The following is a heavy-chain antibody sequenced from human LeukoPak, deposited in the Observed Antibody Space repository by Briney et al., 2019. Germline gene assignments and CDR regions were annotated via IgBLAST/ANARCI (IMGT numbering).Heavy chain of an antibody. J-gene: IGHJ4*02. CDR3: ARVRLRGYSYGYGGDLDY. CDR1: GGSFSGYY. CDR2: INHSGST. D-gene: IGHD5-18*01. Sequence: SETLSLTCAVYGGSFSGYYWSWIRQPPGKGLEWIGEINHSGSTNYNPSLKSRVTISVDTSKNQFSLKLSSVTAADTAVYYCARVRLRGYSYGYGGDLDYWGQGTLVTVSS. V-gene: IGHV4-34*01.